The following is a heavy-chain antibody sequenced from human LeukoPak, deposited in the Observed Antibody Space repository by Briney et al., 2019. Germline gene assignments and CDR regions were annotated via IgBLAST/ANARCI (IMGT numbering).Heavy chain of an antibody. V-gene: IGHV3-30*04. Sequence: GGSLRLSCAASGFIFSNYAMHWVRQAPGKGLEWEAVISSDGSKKDHADSVKGRFTISRDNSKNTVYLQMNSLRVEDTAVYYCARGAHKRDDYGGFFDYWGQGTLVTVSS. J-gene: IGHJ4*02. D-gene: IGHD4-23*01. CDR2: ISSDGSKK. CDR1: GFIFSNYA. CDR3: ARGAHKRDDYGGFFDY.